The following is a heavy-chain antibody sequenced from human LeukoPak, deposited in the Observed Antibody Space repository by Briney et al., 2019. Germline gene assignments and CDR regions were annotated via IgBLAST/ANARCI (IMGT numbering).Heavy chain of an antibody. CDR3: AKARGYCSGGSCSPDR. V-gene: IGHV3-53*01. CDR1: GFTVTSNH. CDR2: IYSAGTT. Sequence: GGSLGLSCAASGFTVTSNHMSWVRQAPGKGLEWVSGIYSAGTTYYADSVKGRFTISTDNSKNTLYLQMNSLRAEDTAVYYCAKARGYCSGGSCSPDRWGQGTRVTVSS. J-gene: IGHJ5*02. D-gene: IGHD2-15*01.